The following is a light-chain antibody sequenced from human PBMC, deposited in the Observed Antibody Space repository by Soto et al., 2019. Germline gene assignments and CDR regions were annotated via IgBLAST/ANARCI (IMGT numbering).Light chain of an antibody. J-gene: IGKJ3*01. V-gene: IGKV3-20*01. CDR3: QQYGSSLFT. CDR2: DAS. Sequence: EMVLTQSPGTLSLSPGERATLSCRASQSVSSSYLAWYQQKPGQAPRLLIYDASNRATGIPARFSGSGSRTDFTLTISRLEPEDFAVYYCQQYGSSLFTFGPVTKVDIK. CDR1: QSVSSSY.